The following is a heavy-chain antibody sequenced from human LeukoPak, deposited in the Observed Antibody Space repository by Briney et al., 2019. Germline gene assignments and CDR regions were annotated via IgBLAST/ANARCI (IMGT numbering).Heavy chain of an antibody. J-gene: IGHJ4*02. CDR3: TRLDDSSGYYYLGFDY. D-gene: IGHD3-22*01. Sequence: GGSLKLSCAASGFTFSGSAMHWVRQASGKGLEWVGRIRSKTNNYATAYAASVKGRFTISRDDSKNTAYLQMNSLKTEDTAVYCCTRLDDSSGYYYLGFDYWGQGTLVTVSS. CDR1: GFTFSGSA. CDR2: IRSKTNNYAT. V-gene: IGHV3-73*01.